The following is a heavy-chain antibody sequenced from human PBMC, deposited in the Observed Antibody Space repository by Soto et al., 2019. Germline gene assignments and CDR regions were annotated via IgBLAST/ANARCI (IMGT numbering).Heavy chain of an antibody. D-gene: IGHD2-2*01. CDR2: ISYDGSNK. CDR3: AREEYCSSTSCLYGMDV. J-gene: IGHJ6*02. V-gene: IGHV3-30-3*01. CDR1: GFTFSSYA. Sequence: GGSLRLSCAASGFTFSSYAMHWGRQAPGKGLEWVAVISYDGSNKYYADSVKGRFTISRDNSKNTLYLQMNSLRAEDTAVYYCAREEYCSSTSCLYGMDVWGQGTTVTVSS.